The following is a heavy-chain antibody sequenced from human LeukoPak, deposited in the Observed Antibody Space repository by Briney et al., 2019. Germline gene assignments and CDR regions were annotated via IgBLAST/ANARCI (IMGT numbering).Heavy chain of an antibody. V-gene: IGHV3-21*06. Sequence: GGSLTLSCTAPGFTFNVYAMHWVRQAPGEGPEWISSISGSRDSIFYADSVKGRFTISRDNAKNSLYLDMNSLRVEDTAVYFCARALVGAAFDTWGQGALVTISS. CDR3: ARALVGAAFDT. D-gene: IGHD1-26*01. CDR2: ISGSRDSI. CDR1: GFTFNVYA. J-gene: IGHJ4*02.